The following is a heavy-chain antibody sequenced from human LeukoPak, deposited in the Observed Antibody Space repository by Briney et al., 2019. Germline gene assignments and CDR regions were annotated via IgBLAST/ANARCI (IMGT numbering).Heavy chain of an antibody. CDR2: IIPIFGTA. D-gene: IGHD1-26*01. CDR3: ARCEYSGSYYRESDY. CDR1: GGTFSSYA. J-gene: IGHJ4*02. Sequence: SVKVSCKASGGTFSSYAISWVRQAPGQGLEWMGGIIPIFGTANYAQKFQGRVTITADKSTGTAYMELSSLRSEDTAVYYCARCEYSGSYYRESDYWGQGTLVTVSS. V-gene: IGHV1-69*06.